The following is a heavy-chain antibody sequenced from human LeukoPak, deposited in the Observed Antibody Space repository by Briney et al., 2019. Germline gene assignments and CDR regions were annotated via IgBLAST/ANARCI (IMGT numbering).Heavy chain of an antibody. Sequence: GGSLRLSCAASGFTFSSYEMNWVRQAPGKGLEWVSYISSSGRTIYYADSVKGRFTISRDNAKNSLYLQMNSLRAEDTAVYYCARWGYSSGWLDYWGQGTLVTVSS. CDR2: ISSSGRTI. CDR1: GFTFSSYE. D-gene: IGHD6-19*01. V-gene: IGHV3-48*03. J-gene: IGHJ4*02. CDR3: ARWGYSSGWLDY.